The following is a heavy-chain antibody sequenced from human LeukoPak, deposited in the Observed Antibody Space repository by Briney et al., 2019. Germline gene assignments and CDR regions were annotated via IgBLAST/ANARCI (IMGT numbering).Heavy chain of an antibody. Sequence: GGSLRLSCAASGFTFSNAWVNWVRQAPEKGLEWVGLIKMYPDGGTTDYAAPVKGRFTISRDDSKNTLYLQLNSLKTEDTAVYYCTTMMRVGWVQAILPRLGAFDTWGQGTKVTVSS. V-gene: IGHV3-15*01. CDR1: GFTFSNAW. D-gene: IGHD3-16*01. J-gene: IGHJ3*02. CDR3: TTMMRVGWVQAILPRLGAFDT. CDR2: IKMYPDGGTT.